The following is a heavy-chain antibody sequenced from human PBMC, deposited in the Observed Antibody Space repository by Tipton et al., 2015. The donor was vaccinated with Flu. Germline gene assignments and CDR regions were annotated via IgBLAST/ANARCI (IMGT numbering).Heavy chain of an antibody. D-gene: IGHD3-10*01. CDR3: ARRTEGTMVRGVIVNWFDP. J-gene: IGHJ5*02. Sequence: LRLSCAVYGGSFSGYYWSWIRHRPGKGLEWNGEINHSGSTNYNPSLKSRVTISVDTSKNQFSLKLSSVTAADTAVYYCARRTEGTMVRGVIVNWFDPWGQGPLVTVSS. CDR1: GGSFSGYY. CDR2: INHSGST. V-gene: IGHV4-34*01.